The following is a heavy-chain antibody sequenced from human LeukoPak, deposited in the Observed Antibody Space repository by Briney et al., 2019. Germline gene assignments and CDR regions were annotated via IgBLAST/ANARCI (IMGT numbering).Heavy chain of an antibody. CDR2: ISYDGSNK. CDR3: AAHYDSSGYYFDAFDI. J-gene: IGHJ3*02. CDR1: GFTFSSYA. D-gene: IGHD3-22*01. Sequence: GGSLRLSCAASGFTFSSYAMHWVRQAPGKGLEWVAVISYDGSNKYYADSVKGRFTISRDNAKNSLYLQMNSLRAEDTAVYYCAAHYDSSGYYFDAFDIWGQGTMVTVSS. V-gene: IGHV3-30-3*01.